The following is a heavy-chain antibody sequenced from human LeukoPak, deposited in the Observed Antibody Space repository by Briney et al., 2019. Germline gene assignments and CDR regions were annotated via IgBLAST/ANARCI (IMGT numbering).Heavy chain of an antibody. Sequence: SVTVSCKASGGTFNNFGISWVRQAPGQGLEWMGVIIPILTTTHYAQKFKGRVTIIADETTSTAPLELSSLTSEDTAVYYCARDPLAASAPGYFDYWGQGTLVTVSS. J-gene: IGHJ4*02. D-gene: IGHD6-13*01. CDR2: IIPILTTT. CDR1: GGTFNNFG. V-gene: IGHV1-69*13. CDR3: ARDPLAASAPGYFDY.